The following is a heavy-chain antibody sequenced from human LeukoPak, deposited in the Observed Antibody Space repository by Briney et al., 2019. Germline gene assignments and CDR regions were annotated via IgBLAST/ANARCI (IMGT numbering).Heavy chain of an antibody. CDR3: ARYGMDAFDI. J-gene: IGHJ3*02. V-gene: IGHV1-2*02. Sequence: ASVKVSCKASGYTFTGYYMHWVRQAPGQGLEWMGWINPNSGGTNYAQKFQGRVTMTRDTSTSTVYMELSSLRSEDTAVYYCARYGMDAFDIWGQGTMVTVSS. D-gene: IGHD4-17*01. CDR2: INPNSGGT. CDR1: GYTFTGYY.